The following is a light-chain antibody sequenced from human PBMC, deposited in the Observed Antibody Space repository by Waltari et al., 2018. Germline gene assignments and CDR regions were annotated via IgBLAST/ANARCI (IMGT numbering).Light chain of an antibody. CDR3: AAWDVSLRGI. V-gene: IGLV1-47*01. J-gene: IGLJ1*01. Sequence: QSVLTQPPSVSGAPGQRVTISCSGSNSNVGINYVSWFQHVPGAAPRLLIYRNMQRPSGFPDRFSGAKSGSSASLAISGLRSEDDADYYCAAWDVSLRGIFGTGTRVTVL. CDR2: RNM. CDR1: NSNVGINY.